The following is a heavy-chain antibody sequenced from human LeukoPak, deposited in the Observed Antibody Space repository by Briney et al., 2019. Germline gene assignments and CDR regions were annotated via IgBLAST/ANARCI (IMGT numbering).Heavy chain of an antibody. J-gene: IGHJ4*02. CDR2: MSYDGSNK. CDR3: AKDSPLSYDSHPCLDY. CDR1: GFTFSSYG. D-gene: IGHD3-3*01. Sequence: GGCLRLSCAASGFTFSSYGMHWVRQAPGKGLEWVAVMSYDGSNKYYADSVKGRFTISRDNSKNTLYLQMNSLRAEDTAVYYCAKDSPLSYDSHPCLDYWGQGTLVTVSS. V-gene: IGHV3-30*18.